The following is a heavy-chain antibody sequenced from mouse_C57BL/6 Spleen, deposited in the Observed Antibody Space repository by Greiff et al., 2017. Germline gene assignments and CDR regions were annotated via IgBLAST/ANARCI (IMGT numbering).Heavy chain of an antibody. Sequence: VQLQQSGPVLVKPGASVKMSCKASGYTFTDYYMNWVKQSHGQSLEWIGVINPYNGGTSYNQKFKGKATLTVDKYSSTAYMELNSLTSEDSAVFYCARNVGDYPFYAREYWGQGTSVTVSA. D-gene: IGHD2-4*01. CDR1: GYTFTDYY. CDR3: ARNVGDYPFYAREY. V-gene: IGHV1-19*01. J-gene: IGHJ4*01. CDR2: INPYNGGT.